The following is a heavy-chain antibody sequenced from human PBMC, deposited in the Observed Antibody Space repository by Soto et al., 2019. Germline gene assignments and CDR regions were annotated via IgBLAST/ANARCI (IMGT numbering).Heavy chain of an antibody. J-gene: IGHJ4*02. Sequence: GGSLRLSCAASGHTFSSYCMHWVRQAPGKGLEWVAAISYDGRNKNYVDSVKGRFTISRDNSKNTLYLQMNSLGGEDTAVYYCAKDTYYHDSSGYYTLDYWGQGTLVTVSS. CDR2: ISYDGRNK. CDR3: AKDTYYHDSSGYYTLDY. V-gene: IGHV3-30*18. D-gene: IGHD3-22*01. CDR1: GHTFSSYC.